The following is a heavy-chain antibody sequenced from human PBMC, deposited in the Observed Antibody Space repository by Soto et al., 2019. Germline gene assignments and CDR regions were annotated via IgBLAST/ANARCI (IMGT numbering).Heavy chain of an antibody. CDR1: GFTFSSYA. CDR3: ARHPTKKGGDYFDY. V-gene: IGHV3-23*01. J-gene: IGHJ4*02. D-gene: IGHD3-16*01. CDR2: ISGSGGST. Sequence: EVQLLESGGGLVQPGGSLRLSCAASGFTFSSYAMSWVRQAPGKGLEWVSAISGSGGSTYYADSVKGWFTISRDNSKNTLYMHMNSLRAEDTAVYYCARHPTKKGGDYFDYWGQGTLVTVSS.